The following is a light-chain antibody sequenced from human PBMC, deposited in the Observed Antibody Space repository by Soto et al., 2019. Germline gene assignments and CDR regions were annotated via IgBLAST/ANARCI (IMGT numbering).Light chain of an antibody. V-gene: IGKV3-15*01. J-gene: IGKJ5*01. Sequence: IVLTQSPATLSVSPGERATLSCRASQSVSSNLAWYQQKPGQSPRLLIYGASTRATGIPARFSGSGSGTEFTLTVSSLQSEDFAIYYCQQYDNWPPITFGQGTRLEIK. CDR2: GAS. CDR3: QQYDNWPPIT. CDR1: QSVSSN.